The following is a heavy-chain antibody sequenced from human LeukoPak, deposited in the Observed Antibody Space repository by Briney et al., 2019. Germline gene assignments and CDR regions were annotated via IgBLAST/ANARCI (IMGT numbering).Heavy chain of an antibody. Sequence: GGSLRLSCAASRFSFNSYWTHWVRHAPGMGLVWVSRINSDRSSTSYADSVKGRFTISRDNAKNTLYLQMNNLRAEDTAVYYCVRGRYYFDYWGQGTLVTVSS. CDR1: RFSFNSYW. D-gene: IGHD5-24*01. CDR2: INSDRSST. V-gene: IGHV3-74*01. J-gene: IGHJ4*02. CDR3: VRGRYYFDY.